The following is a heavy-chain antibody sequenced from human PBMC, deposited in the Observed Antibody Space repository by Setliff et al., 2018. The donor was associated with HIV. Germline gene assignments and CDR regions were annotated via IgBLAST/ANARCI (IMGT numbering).Heavy chain of an antibody. D-gene: IGHD3-16*01. CDR1: GYTFTSYG. CDR3: ARDRSIIMTFGGGNDAFVI. CDR2: ISAYNGNT. V-gene: IGHV1-18*01. J-gene: IGHJ3*02. Sequence: SVKVSCKASGYTFTSYGISWVRQAPGQGLEWMGWISAYNGNTNYAQKFQGRVTMTTDTSTTTAYMELRSLRSDDTAVYYCARDRSIIMTFGGGNDAFVIWGQGTMVTVSS.